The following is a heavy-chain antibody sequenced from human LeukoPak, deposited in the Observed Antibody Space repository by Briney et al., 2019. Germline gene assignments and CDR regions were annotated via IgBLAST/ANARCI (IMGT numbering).Heavy chain of an antibody. Sequence: LAGGSLRLSCAASGFTFDDYGMSWVRQALGKGLEWVSGINWNGGSTGYADSVKGRFTISRDNAKNSLYLQMNSLRAEDTALYYCARDFLLWFGETLTGNYMDVWGKGTTVTVSS. V-gene: IGHV3-20*04. D-gene: IGHD3-10*01. CDR1: GFTFDDYG. CDR3: ARDFLLWFGETLTGNYMDV. CDR2: INWNGGST. J-gene: IGHJ6*03.